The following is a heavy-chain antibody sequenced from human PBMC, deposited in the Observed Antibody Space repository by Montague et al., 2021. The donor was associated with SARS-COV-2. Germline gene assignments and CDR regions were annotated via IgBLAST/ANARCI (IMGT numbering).Heavy chain of an antibody. Sequence: SETLSLTCAVYGGSFSVYYWSWLRQSPRSGLEWIAEINHSGTANYNPSLKSRVSISVDTSKNQSTLKLTSVTAADTAMYYCARGGGNSADHYYDGMDVWGLGTTVTVSS. V-gene: IGHV4-34*01. CDR2: INHSGTA. J-gene: IGHJ6*02. CDR1: GGSFSVYY. CDR3: ARGGGNSADHYYDGMDV. D-gene: IGHD4-23*01.